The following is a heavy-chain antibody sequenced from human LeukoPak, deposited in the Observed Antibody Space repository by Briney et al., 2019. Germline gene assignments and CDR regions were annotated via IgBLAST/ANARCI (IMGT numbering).Heavy chain of an antibody. V-gene: IGHV6-1*01. Sequence: SQTLSLTCAISGDSVSSHGASWNWIRQSPSRGLEWLGRTYYRSQWGYNYAPSVKGRIIISADTSKNQISLQLNSVTPQDMAIYFCARGTAAPGFDFWGQGILVTVSS. CDR3: ARGTAAPGFDF. CDR1: GDSVSSHGAS. J-gene: IGHJ4*02. CDR2: TYYRSQWGY. D-gene: IGHD6-13*01.